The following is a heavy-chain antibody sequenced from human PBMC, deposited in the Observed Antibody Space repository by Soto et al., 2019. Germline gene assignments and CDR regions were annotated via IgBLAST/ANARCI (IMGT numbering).Heavy chain of an antibody. CDR1: GFTFSSYG. CDR2: IWYDGSNK. CDR3: ARGIAVAGVVG. J-gene: IGHJ4*02. V-gene: IGHV3-33*01. Sequence: QVQLVESGGGVVQPGRSLRLSCAASGFTFSSYGMHWVRQAPGKGLEWVAVIWYDGSNKYYADSVKGRFTISRDNSKNTLYLQMNSLRAEDTAVYYCARGIAVAGVVGWGQGNLVTVSS. D-gene: IGHD6-19*01.